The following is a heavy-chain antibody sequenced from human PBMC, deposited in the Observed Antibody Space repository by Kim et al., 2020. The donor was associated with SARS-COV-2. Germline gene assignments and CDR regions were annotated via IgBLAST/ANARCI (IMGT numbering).Heavy chain of an antibody. V-gene: IGHV3-13*01. D-gene: IGHD5-12*01. CDR1: GFAFSTYD. J-gene: IGHJ4*02. Sequence: GGSLRLSCAASGFAFSTYDMHWVRHRAGEGLEWVSTIGTTANTYYRGPVEGRFTISRDDAKNALYLQMDSFRAEDTAVYYCTRVKGYSGNGYFDYWGQG. CDR2: IGTTANT. CDR3: TRVKGYSGNGYFDY.